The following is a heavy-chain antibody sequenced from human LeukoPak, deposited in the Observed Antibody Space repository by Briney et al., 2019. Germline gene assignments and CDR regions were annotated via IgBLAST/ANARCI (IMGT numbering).Heavy chain of an antibody. D-gene: IGHD2-21*01. CDR1: GFTFSSYG. Sequence: GGSLRLSCAASGFTFSSYGMHWVRQAPGKGLEWVSGISGSGGSTYYADSVKGRFTISRDNSTNTLYLQMNSLRAEDTAVYYCASSSLFSWGQGTLVTVSS. V-gene: IGHV3-23*01. CDR2: ISGSGGST. J-gene: IGHJ5*02. CDR3: ASSSLFS.